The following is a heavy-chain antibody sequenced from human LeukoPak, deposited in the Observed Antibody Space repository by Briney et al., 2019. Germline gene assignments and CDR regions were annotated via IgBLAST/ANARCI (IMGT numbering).Heavy chain of an antibody. D-gene: IGHD6-13*01. V-gene: IGHV3-9*01. CDR3: AKDTGSSSWYYFDY. J-gene: IGHJ4*02. Sequence: SLRLSCAASGFTFDDYAMHWVRQAPGKGLEWVSGISWNSGSIGYADSVKGRFTISRDNAKNSLYLQMNSLRAEDTALYCCAKDTGSSSWYYFDYWGQGTLVTVSS. CDR2: ISWNSGSI. CDR1: GFTFDDYA.